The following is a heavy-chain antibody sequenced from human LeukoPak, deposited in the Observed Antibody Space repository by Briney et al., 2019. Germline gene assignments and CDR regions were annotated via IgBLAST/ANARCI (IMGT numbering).Heavy chain of an antibody. D-gene: IGHD1-1*01. J-gene: IGHJ3*01. CDR1: GFSFSGST. V-gene: IGHV3-73*01. CDR3: STFRAGGSSAFDL. CDR2: IRNKTNNFAT. Sequence: GGSLRLSCAASGFSFSGSTMHWVRQASGKGLEWVGRIRNKTNNFATAYAASVKGRFTISRDDSKNTAYLQVNSLRTEDTAVYYCSTFRAGGSSAFDLWGRGTMVTTSS.